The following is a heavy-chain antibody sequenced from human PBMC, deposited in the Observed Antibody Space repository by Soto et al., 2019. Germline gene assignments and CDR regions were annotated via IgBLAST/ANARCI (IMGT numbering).Heavy chain of an antibody. CDR3: ARVFIAVAGTWYFDY. J-gene: IGHJ4*02. CDR2: ISAYNGNT. Sequence: ASVKVSCKASGYTFTSYGISWVRQAPGQGLEWMGWISAYNGNTNYAQKLQGRVTMTTDTSTSTAYMELRSLRSDDTAVYYCARVFIAVAGTWYFDYWGQGTLVTVSS. D-gene: IGHD6-19*01. V-gene: IGHV1-18*01. CDR1: GYTFTSYG.